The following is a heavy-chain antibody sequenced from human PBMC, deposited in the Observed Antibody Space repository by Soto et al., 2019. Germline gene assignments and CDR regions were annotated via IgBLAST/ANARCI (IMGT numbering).Heavy chain of an antibody. CDR1: GYTFTGYY. D-gene: IGHD6-13*01. CDR3: ARERSSAAGTPDYYYYYGMDV. V-gene: IGHV1-2*04. J-gene: IGHJ6*02. CDR2: INPNSGGT. Sequence: ASVKVSCKASGYTFTGYYMHWVRQAPGQGLEWMGWINPNSGGTNYAQKFQGWVTMTRDTSISTAYMELSRLRSDDTAVYYCARERSSAAGTPDYYYYYGMDVRGQGTTVTVSS.